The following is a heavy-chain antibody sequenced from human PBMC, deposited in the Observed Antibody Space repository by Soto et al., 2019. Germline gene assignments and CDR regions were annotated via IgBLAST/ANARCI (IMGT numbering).Heavy chain of an antibody. CDR2: IYHSGST. Sequence: QVQLQESGPGLVKPSGTLSLTCAVSGGSISSSNWWSWVRQPPGKGLEWIGEIYHSGSTNYNPSLKSRVTISVDKSTNQFSLKLSSVTAADTAVYCCARVSGSYYYGMDVWGQGTTVTVSS. J-gene: IGHJ6*02. CDR3: ARVSGSYYYGMDV. CDR1: GGSISSSNW. V-gene: IGHV4-4*01. D-gene: IGHD1-26*01.